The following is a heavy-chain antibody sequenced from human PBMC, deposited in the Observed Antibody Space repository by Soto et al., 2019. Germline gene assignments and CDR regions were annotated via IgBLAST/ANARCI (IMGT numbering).Heavy chain of an antibody. Sequence: SETLSLTCTVSGGSVSSGSYYWSWIRQPPGKGLEWIGYIYYSGSTNYNPSLKSRVTISVDTSKNQFSLKLSSVTAADTAVYYCARVLVPAALYYYYYGMDVWGQGTTVTVSS. CDR2: IYYSGST. CDR3: ARVLVPAALYYYYYGMDV. V-gene: IGHV4-61*01. D-gene: IGHD2-2*01. CDR1: GGSVSSGSYY. J-gene: IGHJ6*02.